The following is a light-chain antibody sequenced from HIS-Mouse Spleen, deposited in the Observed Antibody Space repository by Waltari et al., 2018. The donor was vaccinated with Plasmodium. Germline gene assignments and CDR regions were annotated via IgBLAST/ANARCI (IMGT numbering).Light chain of an antibody. J-gene: IGLJ3*02. CDR1: VLAKKY. V-gene: IGLV3-27*01. Sequence: SYELTQPSSVSVSPGQTARTTCSGDVLAKKYDRWFQQKPGQAPVLVIYKDSERPSGIPGRFSGSSSGTTVTLTISGAQVEDEADYYCYSAADNNLVFGGGTKLTVL. CDR2: KDS. CDR3: YSAADNNLV.